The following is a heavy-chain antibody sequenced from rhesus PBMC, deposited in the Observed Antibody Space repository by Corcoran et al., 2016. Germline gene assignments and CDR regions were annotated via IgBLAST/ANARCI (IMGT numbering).Heavy chain of an antibody. CDR3: ARGGLQYLDWLLPNDAFDF. V-gene: IGHV2-174*01. Sequence: QVTLKESGPALVKPTQTLTLTCTFSGFSLTTSGMGVGWIRQPPGKALEWLALIYWDDGKRYSTSLKSRLTITKDNTKNQVVLTMTNMDPMDTATYYCARGGLQYLDWLLPNDAFDFWGQGLRVTVSS. J-gene: IGHJ3*01. D-gene: IGHD3-3*01. CDR1: GFSLTTSGMG. CDR2: IYWDDGK.